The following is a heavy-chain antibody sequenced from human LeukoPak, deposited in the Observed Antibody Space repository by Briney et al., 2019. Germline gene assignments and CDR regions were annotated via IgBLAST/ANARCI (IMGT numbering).Heavy chain of an antibody. J-gene: IGHJ6*02. V-gene: IGHV3-53*01. CDR1: GFTVSSNY. CDR2: IYSGGST. D-gene: IGHD2-15*01. CDR3: ARDLPTKDYCSGGSCYFSDGMDV. Sequence: GGSLRLSCAASGFTVSSNYMSWVRRAPGRGLEWVSVIYSGGSTYYADSVKGRFTISRDNSKNTLYLQMNSLRAEDTAVYYCARDLPTKDYCSGGSCYFSDGMDVWGQGTTVTVSS.